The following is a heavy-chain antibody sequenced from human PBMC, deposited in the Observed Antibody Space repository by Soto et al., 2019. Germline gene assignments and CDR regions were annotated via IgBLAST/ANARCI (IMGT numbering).Heavy chain of an antibody. CDR1: GGTFNSYR. D-gene: IGHD1-1*01. V-gene: IGHV1-69*01. Sequence: QVQLVQSGAEVKKPGSSVKVSCKSSGGTFNSYRISWVRQARGQGLEWMGGLIPIFGTPNYAQKFQGRLTSTADDSTSTVYMELSSLRSEDTAMYYCAREKFSNDFDPWGQGSLVTVSS. CDR3: AREKFSNDFDP. CDR2: LIPIFGTP. J-gene: IGHJ5*02.